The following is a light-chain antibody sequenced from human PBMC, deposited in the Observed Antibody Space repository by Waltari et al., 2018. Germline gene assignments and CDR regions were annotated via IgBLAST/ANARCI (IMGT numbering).Light chain of an antibody. CDR2: EVS. J-gene: IGLJ3*02. Sequence: QSALTQPASVSGSPGQSITISCTGTSSDVGGYNSVSWYQQHPGKAPKLMIYEVSNRPSGVSNRFSGSKSGNTASLTISGLQAEDEADYYCSSYTSSSTSGVFGGGTKLTVL. CDR1: SSDVGGYNS. CDR3: SSYTSSSTSGV. V-gene: IGLV2-14*01.